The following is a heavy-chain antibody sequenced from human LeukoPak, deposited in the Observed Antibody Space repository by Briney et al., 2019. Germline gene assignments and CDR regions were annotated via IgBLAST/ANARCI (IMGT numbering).Heavy chain of an antibody. J-gene: IGHJ4*02. CDR1: GFTFSSYA. V-gene: IGHV3-23*01. CDR3: AKDVRVVRGVIIHYYFDY. D-gene: IGHD3-10*01. CDR2: ISGSGGST. Sequence: GGSLRLSCAASGFTFSSYAMSWVRQAPGKGLEWVSAISGSGGSTYYADSVKGRFTISRDNSKNTLYLQMNSLRAEDTAVYYCAKDVRVVRGVIIHYYFDYWGQGTLVTVSS.